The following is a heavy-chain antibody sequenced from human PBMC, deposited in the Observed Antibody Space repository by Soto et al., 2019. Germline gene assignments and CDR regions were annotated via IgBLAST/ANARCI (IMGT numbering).Heavy chain of an antibody. CDR2: MNPNSGNT. J-gene: IGHJ3*02. D-gene: IGHD1-26*01. CDR1: GYTFTSYE. Sequence: QEQLVQSGAEVKKPGASVKVSCKASGYTFTSYEITWVRQATGQGLEWMGWMNPNSGNTGYAQKFQGRVTMTRNTSIGTAYMELSSLRSEDTAVYYCSTERWEDAFDIWGQGTMVTVSS. CDR3: STERWEDAFDI. V-gene: IGHV1-8*01.